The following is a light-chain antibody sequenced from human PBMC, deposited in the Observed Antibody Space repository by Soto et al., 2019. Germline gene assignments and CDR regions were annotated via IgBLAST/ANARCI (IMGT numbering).Light chain of an antibody. CDR2: GAS. V-gene: IGKV3-20*01. Sequence: EIVLTQSPGTLSLSPGERATLSCRASQSFSSNFLAWYQQKPGQAPRLLIYGASFRATGIPDRFSGSGSGTDFTLIISRLEPEDFAVYYCQQYGTSPYTFGQGTKLEIK. J-gene: IGKJ2*01. CDR3: QQYGTSPYT. CDR1: QSFSSNF.